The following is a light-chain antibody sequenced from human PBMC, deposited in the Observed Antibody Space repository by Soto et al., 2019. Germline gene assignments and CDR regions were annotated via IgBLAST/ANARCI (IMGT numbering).Light chain of an antibody. CDR2: AAS. CDR1: QGVSYW. V-gene: IGKV1D-16*01. CDR3: QQYNSYPLT. J-gene: IGKJ4*01. Sequence: DIQITHSPSSLSASVGDRVTITCRSSQGVSYWLAWYQQKPGKAPKSLIYAASNLQSGVPLRFSGSGSGTDFTLTISSLQPEDFATYYCQQYNSYPLTFGGGTKVDIK.